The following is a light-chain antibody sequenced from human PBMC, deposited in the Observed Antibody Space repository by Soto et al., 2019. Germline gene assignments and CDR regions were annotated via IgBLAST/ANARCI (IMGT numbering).Light chain of an antibody. V-gene: IGKV3-11*01. CDR3: QQRSNWPLA. Sequence: EIVLTQSPATLSLSPGERATLSCRASQSVSSYLAWYQQKPGQAPRLLIYDASIRAPGIPARFSGSGSGTDFTLTISSLEPEDFAVYYCQQRSNWPLAFGGGTKVEIK. CDR2: DAS. CDR1: QSVSSY. J-gene: IGKJ4*01.